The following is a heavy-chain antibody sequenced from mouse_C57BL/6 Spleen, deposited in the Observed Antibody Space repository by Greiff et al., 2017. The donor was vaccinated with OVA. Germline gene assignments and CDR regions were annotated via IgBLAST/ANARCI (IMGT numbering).Heavy chain of an antibody. J-gene: IGHJ1*03. CDR2: IDPSDSYT. CDR1: GYTFTSYW. Sequence: QVQLQQPGAELVRPGTSVKLSCKASGYTFTSYWMHWVKQRPGQGLEWIGVIDPSDSYTNYNQKFKGKATLTVDTSSSTAYMQLSSLTSEDSAVYYCARGHGYYGGYWYFDVWDTGTTVTVSS. V-gene: IGHV1-59*01. CDR3: ARGHGYYGGYWYFDV. D-gene: IGHD2-3*01.